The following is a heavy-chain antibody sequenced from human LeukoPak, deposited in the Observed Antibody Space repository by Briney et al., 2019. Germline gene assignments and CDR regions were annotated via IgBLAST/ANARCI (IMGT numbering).Heavy chain of an antibody. CDR2: INHSGST. CDR1: GGSFSGYY. V-gene: IGHV4-34*01. CDR3: ARGIAGAVTGLDV. J-gene: IGHJ6*04. D-gene: IGHD6-19*01. Sequence: SETLSLTCAVYGGSFSGYYWSWIRQPPGKGLEWIGGINHSGSTNYNPSLKSRVTMSVDTSKNQFSLKLSSVTAADTAVYYCARGIAGAVTGLDVWAKGPRSPSPQ.